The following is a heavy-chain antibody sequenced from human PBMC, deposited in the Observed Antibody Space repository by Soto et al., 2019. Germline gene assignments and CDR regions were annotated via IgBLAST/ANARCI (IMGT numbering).Heavy chain of an antibody. J-gene: IGHJ5*02. CDR2: IYHSGSA. CDR1: GGSISSSNW. Sequence: QVQLQESGPGLVKPSGTLSLTCAVSGGSISSSNWWNWVRQLPGKGLEWIGEIYHSGSANYNPSLKSRVTISVDKSKNQFSLKLSSVTAADTAVYYCASYCSGGSCYLGNWFDPWGQGTLVTVSS. CDR3: ASYCSGGSCYLGNWFDP. V-gene: IGHV4-4*02. D-gene: IGHD2-15*01.